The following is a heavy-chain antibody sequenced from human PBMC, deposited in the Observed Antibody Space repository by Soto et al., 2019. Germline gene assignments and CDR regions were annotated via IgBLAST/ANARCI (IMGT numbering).Heavy chain of an antibody. Sequence: QVQLQQWGAGLLKPSETLSLTCAVYGGSFSGYYWSWIRQPPGKGLEWIGEINHSGSTNYNPSLKRRVTISVDTSKNQFSLKLSSVTAADTAVYYCARESGGKASFDYWGQGTLVTVSS. CDR3: ARESGGKASFDY. J-gene: IGHJ4*02. CDR2: INHSGST. V-gene: IGHV4-34*01. CDR1: GGSFSGYY. D-gene: IGHD3-10*01.